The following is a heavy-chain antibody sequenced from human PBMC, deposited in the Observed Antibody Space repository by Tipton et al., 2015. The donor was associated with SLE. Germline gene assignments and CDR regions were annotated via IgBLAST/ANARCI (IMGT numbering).Heavy chain of an antibody. CDR2: IYYSGST. Sequence: TLSLTCTVSGGSIRSHYWCWIRQPPGKGLEWIGCIYYSGSTNYNPSLKSRVTISVDTSKNQFSLKLSSVTAADTAVYYCASRSSSSHFDYWGQGTLVTVSS. D-gene: IGHD6-6*01. V-gene: IGHV4-59*11. CDR1: GGSIRSHY. CDR3: ASRSSSSHFDY. J-gene: IGHJ4*02.